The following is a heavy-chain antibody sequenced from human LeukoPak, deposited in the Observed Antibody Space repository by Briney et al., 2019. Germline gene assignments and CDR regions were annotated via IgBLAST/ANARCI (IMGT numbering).Heavy chain of an antibody. J-gene: IGHJ1*01. Sequence: GVSLRLSCAASVFIFNDYYMIWMRESPGKGVEWVSYISSGSSTIYYADSAKGRFTASRDNGKKSLDLHMNSLRAEDTAVYYCARAFGYSREWGQGTLVTVSS. V-gene: IGHV3-11*04. CDR2: ISSGSSTI. D-gene: IGHD6-13*01. CDR3: ARAFGYSRE. CDR1: VFIFNDYY.